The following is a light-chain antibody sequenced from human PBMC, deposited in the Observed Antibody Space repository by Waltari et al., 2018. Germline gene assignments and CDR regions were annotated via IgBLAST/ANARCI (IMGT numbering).Light chain of an antibody. V-gene: IGKV4-1*01. CDR2: WAS. J-gene: IGKJ1*01. CDR3: QQYYTTPWT. Sequence: DIVMTQSPDSLAVSLGERATINCESSQSVLYSSNNKNYLAWYQQKPGKPPKPLIYWASTRDSGVPDRFSGSGSGTDFTLSISSLQAEDVAFYYCQQYYTTPWTFGQGTKVEIK. CDR1: QSVLYSSNNKNY.